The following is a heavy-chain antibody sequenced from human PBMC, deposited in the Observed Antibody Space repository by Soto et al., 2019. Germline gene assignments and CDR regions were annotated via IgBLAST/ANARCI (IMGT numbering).Heavy chain of an antibody. D-gene: IGHD3-10*01. Sequence: GGSLRLSCAASGFTFSSCSMNWVRQAPGKGLEWVSSISSSSSYIYYADSVKGRFTISRDNAKNSLYLQMNSLRAEDTAVYYCARDRGDGYNGEYFDYWGQGTLVTVSS. CDR3: ARDRGDGYNGEYFDY. CDR1: GFTFSSCS. J-gene: IGHJ4*02. CDR2: ISSSSSYI. V-gene: IGHV3-21*01.